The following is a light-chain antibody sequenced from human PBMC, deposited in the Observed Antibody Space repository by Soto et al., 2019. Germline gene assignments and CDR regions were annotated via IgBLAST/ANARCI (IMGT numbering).Light chain of an antibody. CDR1: QAISNY. Sequence: DIQLTQSPSFLSASVGDRVTITCRASQAISNYLTWYQQKPVQAPNLLIFGAKILQSGVPSRFSGSGYGTDFTLTITTLQPEDFGIYYCQQCHATPLTCGQGTRLDI. J-gene: IGKJ5*01. CDR2: GAK. CDR3: QQCHATPLT. V-gene: IGKV1-39*01.